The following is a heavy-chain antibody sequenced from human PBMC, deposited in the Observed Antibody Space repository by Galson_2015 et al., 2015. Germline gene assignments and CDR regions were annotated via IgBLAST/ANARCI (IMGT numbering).Heavy chain of an antibody. CDR3: ARDPRGAIPAAFPNWFDL. D-gene: IGHD2-2*01. J-gene: IGHJ5*02. Sequence: MNWIRQAPGKGLEWVSSISGNGDYIYYGDSVKGRFTISRDNAKNSLFLQMNSLRAEDTAVYYCARDPRGAIPAAFPNWFDLWGQGTLVTVSS. V-gene: IGHV3-21*01. CDR2: ISGNGDYI.